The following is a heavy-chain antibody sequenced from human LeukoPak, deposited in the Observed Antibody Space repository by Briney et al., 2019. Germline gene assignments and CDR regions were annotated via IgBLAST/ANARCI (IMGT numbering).Heavy chain of an antibody. CDR2: INHSGST. V-gene: IGHV4-34*01. CDR3: ARVSPSIWWFDP. D-gene: IGHD3-3*01. CDR1: GGSFSGYY. J-gene: IGHJ5*02. Sequence: SETLSLTCAVHGGSFSGYYWSWIRQPPGKGLEWIGEINHSGSTNYNPPLKSRVTISVDTSKNQFSLKLSSVTAADTAVYYCARVSPSIWWFDPWGQGTLVTVSS.